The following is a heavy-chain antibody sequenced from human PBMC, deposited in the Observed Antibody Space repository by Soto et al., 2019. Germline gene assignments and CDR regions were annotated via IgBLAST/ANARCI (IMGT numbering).Heavy chain of an antibody. CDR2: IYYSGST. D-gene: IGHD5-18*01. CDR1: GGSISSYY. J-gene: IGHJ3*02. CDR3: ARRYGKNAFDI. Sequence: PSETLSLTCTVSGGSISSYYWSWIRQPPGKGLEWIGYIYYSGSTNYNPSLKSRVTISVDTSKNQFSLKLSSVTAADTAVYYCARRYGKNAFDIWGQGTMVPVSS. V-gene: IGHV4-59*01.